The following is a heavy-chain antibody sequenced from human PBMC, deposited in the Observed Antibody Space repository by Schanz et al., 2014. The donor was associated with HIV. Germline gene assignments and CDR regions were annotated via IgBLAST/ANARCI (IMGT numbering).Heavy chain of an antibody. V-gene: IGHV1-8*02. CDR3: ARRRSEIVPAAIVLHYYYGFDV. D-gene: IGHD2-2*02. J-gene: IGHJ6*02. CDR1: GGIFSYHA. CDR2: INPHSGAT. Sequence: QVQLVQSGAEVKKPGSSVKVSCKASGGIFSYHAINWVRQAPGHGLEWMAWINPHSGATKHAQKFQGRVTMTRDTSKSTAYMDLSSLRSEDTAVYYCARRRSEIVPAAIVLHYYYGFDVWGQGTTVTVS.